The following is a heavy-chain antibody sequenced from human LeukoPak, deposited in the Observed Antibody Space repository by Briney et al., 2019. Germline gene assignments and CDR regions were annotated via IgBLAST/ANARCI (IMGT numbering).Heavy chain of an antibody. CDR2: ISSSGSTI. J-gene: IGHJ3*02. CDR3: AREEGDYYDSSGYYYRGRNAFDI. Sequence: GGSLRLSCAASGFTFSDYYMSWIRQAPGKGLEWVSYISSSGSTIYYADSVKGRFTISRDNAKNSLYLQMNSLRAEDTAVYYCAREEGDYYDSSGYYYRGRNAFDIWGQGTMVTVSS. V-gene: IGHV3-11*01. CDR1: GFTFSDYY. D-gene: IGHD3-22*01.